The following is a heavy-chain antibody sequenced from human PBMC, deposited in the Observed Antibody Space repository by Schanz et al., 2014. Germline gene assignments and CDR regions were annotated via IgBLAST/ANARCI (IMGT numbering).Heavy chain of an antibody. J-gene: IGHJ3*02. D-gene: IGHD3-22*01. V-gene: IGHV1-69*04. Sequence: QVQLVQSGAEVKKPGSSVKVSCKASGGPFSSYAFSWGRQAPGQGLEWMGKIIPILGMENYAQKFQGRVTITADISTSTAYMDLSSLRSDDTAVYYCARDIQYHYDTSGPVGAFDIWGQGTVVTVSS. CDR1: GGPFSSYA. CDR2: IIPILGME. CDR3: ARDIQYHYDTSGPVGAFDI.